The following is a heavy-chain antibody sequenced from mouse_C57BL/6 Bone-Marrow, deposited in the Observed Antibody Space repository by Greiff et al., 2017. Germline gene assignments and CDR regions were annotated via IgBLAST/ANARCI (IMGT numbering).Heavy chain of an antibody. CDR3: ARYAGGGFAY. Sequence: DVMLVESGGGLVQPGGSLSLSCAASGFTFTDYYMSWVRQPPGKALEWLGFIRNKANGYTTEYSASVKGRFTISRDNSQSILYLQMNALGAEDSATYYCARYAGGGFAYWGQGTLVTVSA. V-gene: IGHV7-3*01. J-gene: IGHJ3*01. CDR2: IRNKANGYTT. CDR1: GFTFTDYY.